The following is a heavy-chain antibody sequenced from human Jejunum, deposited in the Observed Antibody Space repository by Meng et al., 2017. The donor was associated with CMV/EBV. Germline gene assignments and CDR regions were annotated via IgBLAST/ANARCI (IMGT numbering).Heavy chain of an antibody. CDR1: SYTFTSYD. Sequence: QVQLGQSGAEVMKPGASVKVSCKASSYTFTSYDINWVRQGTGQGLEWMGWMNPNRGTTGYAQKFQGRVTMTRNISKSTAYMDLSSLRSEDTAVYYCATGVADFEYWGQGTLVTVSS. CDR3: ATGVADFEY. CDR2: MNPNRGTT. V-gene: IGHV1-8*01. D-gene: IGHD6-19*01. J-gene: IGHJ4*02.